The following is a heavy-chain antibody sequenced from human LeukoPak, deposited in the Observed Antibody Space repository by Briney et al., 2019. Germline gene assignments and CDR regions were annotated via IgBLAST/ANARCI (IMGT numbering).Heavy chain of an antibody. Sequence: NPSETLSLTCTVSGGSISSSSYYWGWIRQPPGKGLEWIGSIYYSGSTYYNPSLKSRVTISVDTSKNQFSLKLSSVTAADTAVYYCARGGITMGSGRPYDPPDYWGQGTLVTVSS. CDR1: GGSISSSSYY. CDR3: ARGGITMGSGRPYDPPDY. D-gene: IGHD3-10*01. V-gene: IGHV4-39*07. CDR2: IYYSGST. J-gene: IGHJ4*02.